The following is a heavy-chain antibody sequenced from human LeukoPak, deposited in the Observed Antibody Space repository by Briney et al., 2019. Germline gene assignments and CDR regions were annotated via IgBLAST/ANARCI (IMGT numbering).Heavy chain of an antibody. CDR3: ARGGTVTGFGY. V-gene: IGHV3-21*01. J-gene: IGHJ4*02. CDR2: ISSSSSYI. CDR1: GFTFSSYS. D-gene: IGHD4-17*01. Sequence: GGSLRLSCAASGFTFSSYSMNWVRQAPGKGLEWVSSISSSSSYIYYADSVKGRFTISRDNAKNSLYLQMDSLRAEDTAVYYCARGGTVTGFGYWGQGTLVTVSS.